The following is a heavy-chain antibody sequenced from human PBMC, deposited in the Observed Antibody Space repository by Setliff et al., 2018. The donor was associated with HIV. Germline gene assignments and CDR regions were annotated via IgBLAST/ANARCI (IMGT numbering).Heavy chain of an antibody. V-gene: IGHV4-39*01. CDR3: ARRPIKGYGPFDS. Sequence: SETLSLTCTVSGGSVSSPGYYWGWIRQPPGKGLEWIGSVYNSGITFKNPSLKSRVTISVDRSGNQFSLKLTSVTAADTAVYYCARRPIKGYGPFDSWGPGTLVTVSS. D-gene: IGHD2-15*01. CDR1: GGSVSSPGYY. CDR2: VYNSGIT. J-gene: IGHJ4*02.